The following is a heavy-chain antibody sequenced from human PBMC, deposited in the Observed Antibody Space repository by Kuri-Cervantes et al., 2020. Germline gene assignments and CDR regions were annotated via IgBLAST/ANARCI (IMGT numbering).Heavy chain of an antibody. CDR1: GDSISNFY. D-gene: IGHD6-19*01. Sequence: SETLSLTCSVSGDSISNFYWSWIRQTPGKGLEWIGSMYYSGSTNYTPSFKSRVTISRDTSKKQFSLNLNSVTAADTAVYYCARGRNSGLSSAFDVWGQGTMVTVSS. CDR2: MYYSGST. CDR3: ARGRNSGLSSAFDV. V-gene: IGHV4-59*01. J-gene: IGHJ3*01.